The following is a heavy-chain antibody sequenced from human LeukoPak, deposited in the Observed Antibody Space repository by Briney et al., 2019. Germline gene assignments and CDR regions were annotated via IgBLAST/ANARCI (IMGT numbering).Heavy chain of an antibody. CDR2: INHSGST. V-gene: IGHV4-34*10. CDR3: ARYVPVKTGTTRSSFDF. J-gene: IGHJ4*02. D-gene: IGHD1-1*01. Sequence: PSETLSLTCAVYGGSFSGYYWSWIRQPPGKGLEWIGEINHSGSTYCDTSLKSRISMSIDTSKSQFSLNLRSVTAADTAVYYCARYVPVKTGTTRSSFDFWGQGTLVTVSS. CDR1: GGSFSGYY.